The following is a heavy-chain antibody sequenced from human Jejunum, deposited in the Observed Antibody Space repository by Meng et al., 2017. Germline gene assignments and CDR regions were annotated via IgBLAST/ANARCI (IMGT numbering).Heavy chain of an antibody. D-gene: IGHD2-15*01. V-gene: IGHV4-4*02. CDR3: ARNGAYSADH. J-gene: IGHJ4*02. Sequence: LQESGPGRVEPSGTLSPTCVVAGASISSGYWWSWVRQPPGKGLEWIGEIHHGGDTNYNPSLKSRVTISVDKSNNQYSLRLTSVTAADTAMYYCARNGAYSADHWGQGTLVTVSS. CDR1: GASISSGYW. CDR2: IHHGGDT.